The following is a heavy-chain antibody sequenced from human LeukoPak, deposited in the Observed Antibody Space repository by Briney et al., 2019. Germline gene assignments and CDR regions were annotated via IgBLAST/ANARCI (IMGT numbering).Heavy chain of an antibody. D-gene: IGHD3-22*01. CDR1: GDSFPNYL. CDR3: ARVWGHYYYA. CDR2: ISGHNGNT. V-gene: IGHV1-18*01. Sequence: VASVKVSCKASGDSFPNYLISLVRQVPGQGLEWMGWISGHNGNTDYAQHLQGRVTMTTDTSTTTAFMELRSLRSDDTAIYYCARVWGHYYYAWGEGTMVTVSS. J-gene: IGHJ3*01.